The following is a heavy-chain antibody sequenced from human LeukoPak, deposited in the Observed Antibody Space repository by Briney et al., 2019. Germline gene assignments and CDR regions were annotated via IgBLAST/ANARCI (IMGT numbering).Heavy chain of an antibody. CDR3: ARGRYCSGGSCYYLTEYFQH. CDR2: MNPNSGNT. CDR1: GYTFTSYD. D-gene: IGHD2-15*01. J-gene: IGHJ1*01. Sequence: GASVKVSCKASGYTFTSYDINWVRQATGQGLEWMGWMNPNSGNTGYAQKFQGRVTMTRNTSISTAYMELSSLRSEDMAVYYCARGRYCSGGSCYYLTEYFQHWGQGTLVTVSS. V-gene: IGHV1-8*01.